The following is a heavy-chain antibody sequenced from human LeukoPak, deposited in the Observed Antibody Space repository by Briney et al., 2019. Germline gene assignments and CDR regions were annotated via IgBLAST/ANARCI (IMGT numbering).Heavy chain of an antibody. V-gene: IGHV6-1*01. D-gene: IGHD6-13*01. Sequence: SQTLSLTCAISGVSVSSNSVAWNWIRQSPSRGLEWLGRTYYRSKWYNDYAVSVKSRITINPDTSKNQFSLQLNSVTPEDTAVYYCAREARITGIAAAGTGFDPWGQGTLVTVSS. CDR3: AREARITGIAAAGTGFDP. J-gene: IGHJ5*02. CDR1: GVSVSSNSVA. CDR2: TYYRSKWYN.